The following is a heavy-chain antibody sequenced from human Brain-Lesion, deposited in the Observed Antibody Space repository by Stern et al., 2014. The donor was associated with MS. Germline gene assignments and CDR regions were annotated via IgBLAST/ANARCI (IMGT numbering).Heavy chain of an antibody. CDR2: IFTSGST. CDR1: GGSISSGGYY. J-gene: IGHJ6*02. V-gene: IGHV4-61*02. Sequence: QVQLVESGPGLVKPSQTLSLSCTVSGGSISSGGYYWSWIRQPAGKGLEWIGRIFTSGSTSYNPTHKGGVTRSIDTAKNQFALRLNPMAAADTAVYYCARGRVVPGFQYYATDVWGQGTTVIVSS. D-gene: IGHD2-2*01. CDR3: ARGRVVPGFQYYATDV.